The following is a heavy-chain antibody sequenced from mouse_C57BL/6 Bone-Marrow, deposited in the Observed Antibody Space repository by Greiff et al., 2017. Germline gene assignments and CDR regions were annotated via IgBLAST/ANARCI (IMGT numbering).Heavy chain of an antibody. Sequence: QVQLQQSGAELARPGASVKLSCKASGYSFTSYGISWVKQRTGQGLEWIGEIYPRSGNTYYNEKFKGKDTLTADKSSSTAYMELRSLTSEDSAVYFCARREGDYFDVWGTGTTVTVSS. CDR2: IYPRSGNT. V-gene: IGHV1-81*01. D-gene: IGHD3-3*01. CDR3: ARREGDYFDV. J-gene: IGHJ1*03. CDR1: GYSFTSYG.